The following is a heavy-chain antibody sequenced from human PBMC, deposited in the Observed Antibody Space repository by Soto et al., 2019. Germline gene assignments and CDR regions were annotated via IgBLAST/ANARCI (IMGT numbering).Heavy chain of an antibody. V-gene: IGHV1-18*01. CDR3: ARARSLVAGDRALGC. CDR1: GYTFTTYG. CDR2: INVYNGNT. Sequence: QVQLVQSGAEVKKPGASVKVSCKASGYTFTTYGVYWLRQAPGQGLEWMGWINVYNGNTMYAQKLQGRVTMTTDTSTNGAYLELRSLRSDDTAVYYGARARSLVAGDRALGCWGQGTLVTVCS. J-gene: IGHJ4*02. D-gene: IGHD6-19*01.